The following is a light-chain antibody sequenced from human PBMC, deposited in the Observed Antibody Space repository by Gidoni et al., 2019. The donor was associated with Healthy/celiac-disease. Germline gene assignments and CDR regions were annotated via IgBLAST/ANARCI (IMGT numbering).Light chain of an antibody. V-gene: IGLV1-40*01. CDR3: QSYDSSLSEGV. CDR2: SNN. Sequence: QSVLTQPPSVSGAPGQRVTISCTGSSSNIGARYDVHWYQQLPGTAPKLLIYSNNNRPSGVPDRFSGSKSGTSASLAISGLQAEDEADYYCQSYDSSLSEGVFGGGTKLTVL. CDR1: SSNIGARYD. J-gene: IGLJ3*02.